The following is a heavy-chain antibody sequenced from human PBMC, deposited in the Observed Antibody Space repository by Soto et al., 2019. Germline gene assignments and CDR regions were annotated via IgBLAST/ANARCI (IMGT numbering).Heavy chain of an antibody. CDR3: ARRGFEYGDKDFDY. J-gene: IGHJ4*02. CDR1: GFTFSSYW. CDR2: IKQDGSEK. D-gene: IGHD4-17*01. V-gene: IGHV3-7*01. Sequence: GGSLRLSCAASGFTFSSYWMSWVRQAPGKGLEWVSNIKQDGSEKYYVDSVKGRFTISRDNAKNSLYLQMNSLRAEDTAVYYCARRGFEYGDKDFDYWGQGTLVTVSS.